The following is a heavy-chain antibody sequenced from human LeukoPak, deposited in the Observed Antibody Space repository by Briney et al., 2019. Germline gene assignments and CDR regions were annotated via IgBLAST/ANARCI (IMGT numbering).Heavy chain of an antibody. V-gene: IGHV3-7*01. CDR3: ARDRDRYFDRPDAFDI. CDR2: IKQGGDET. CDR1: GFTFSNFW. Sequence: GGSLRLSCVASGFTFSNFWMSWVRQAPGKGPEWVANIKQGGDETYYLDSVKGRFTVSRDNAKNSLYLQMNSLRAEDTAVYYCARDRDRYFDRPDAFDIWGQGSMVTVSS. J-gene: IGHJ3*02. D-gene: IGHD3-9*01.